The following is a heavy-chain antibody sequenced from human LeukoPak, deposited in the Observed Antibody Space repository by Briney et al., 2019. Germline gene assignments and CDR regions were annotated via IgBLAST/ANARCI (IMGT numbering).Heavy chain of an antibody. CDR1: GFTVSSNY. J-gene: IGHJ4*02. V-gene: IGHV3-53*01. Sequence: GGSLRPSCAASGFTVSSNYMSWVRQAPGKGLEWVSVIYSGGSTYYADSVKGRFTISRDNSKNTLYLQMNSLRAEDTAVYYCARDRRGLFDYWGQGTLVTVSS. CDR3: ARDRRGLFDY. D-gene: IGHD3-10*01. CDR2: IYSGGST.